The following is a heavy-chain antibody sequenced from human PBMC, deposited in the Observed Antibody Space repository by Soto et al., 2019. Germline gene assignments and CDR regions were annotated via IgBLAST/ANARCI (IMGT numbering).Heavy chain of an antibody. CDR2: TYYRSKWYN. D-gene: IGHD3-22*01. CDR3: ARDPYYYDSSGYYYGFDY. V-gene: IGHV6-1*01. J-gene: IGHJ4*02. CDR1: GDSVSSNSAA. Sequence: KQSQTLSLTCAISGDSVSSNSAAWNWIRQSPSRGLEWLGRTYYRSKWYNDYAVSVKSRITINPDTSKNQFSLQLNSVTPEDTAVYYCARDPYYYDSSGYYYGFDYWGQGTLVTVSS.